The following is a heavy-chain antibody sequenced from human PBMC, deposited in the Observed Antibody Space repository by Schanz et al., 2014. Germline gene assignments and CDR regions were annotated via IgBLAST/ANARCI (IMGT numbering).Heavy chain of an antibody. V-gene: IGHV3-72*01. D-gene: IGHD3-9*01. CDR1: GFTFSDHY. J-gene: IGHJ4*02. CDR2: VRNKNNRYTT. Sequence: DVQLLESGGGLVQPGGSLRLSCAASGFTFSDHYMDWVRQAPGKGLEWVGRVRNKNNRYTTEYAASVKGRFTISRDDSKNTLYLQMNSLKTEDTAVYYCAKQIHYDILTGTRNWGQGTLVTVSS. CDR3: AKQIHYDILTGTRN.